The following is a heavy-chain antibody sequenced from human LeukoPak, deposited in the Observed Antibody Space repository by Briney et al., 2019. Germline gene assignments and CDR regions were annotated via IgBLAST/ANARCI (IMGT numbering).Heavy chain of an antibody. CDR1: GGSISSSSCY. CDR2: IYYSGST. Sequence: SETLSLTCTVSGGSISSSSCYWGWIRQPPGKGLEWIGSIYYSGSTYYNPSLKSRVTISVDTSKNQFSLKLSSVTAADTAVYYCARWYYYDSSGYPPFDDAFDIWGQGTMVTVSS. J-gene: IGHJ3*02. V-gene: IGHV4-39*07. CDR3: ARWYYYDSSGYPPFDDAFDI. D-gene: IGHD3-22*01.